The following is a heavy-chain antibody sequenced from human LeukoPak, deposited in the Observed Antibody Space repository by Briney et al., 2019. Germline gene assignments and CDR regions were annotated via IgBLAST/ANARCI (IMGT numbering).Heavy chain of an antibody. D-gene: IGHD5-18*01. V-gene: IGHV3-23*01. CDR1: GFTFSTYA. Sequence: QTGGSLRLSCAASGFTFSTYAMSWVRQAPGTGLGWVSAISGSGGGTYYADSVKGRFTISRDNSKNTLYLQMSSLRAEDTAIYYCAKGNGYSYGRYYFDYWGQGTLVTVSS. J-gene: IGHJ4*02. CDR2: ISGSGGGT. CDR3: AKGNGYSYGRYYFDY.